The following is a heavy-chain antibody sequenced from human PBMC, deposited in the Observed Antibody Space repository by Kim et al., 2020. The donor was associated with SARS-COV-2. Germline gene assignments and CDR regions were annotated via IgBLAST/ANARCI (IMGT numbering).Heavy chain of an antibody. Sequence: SETLSLTCAVYGGSFSGNYWSWIRQRPGKGLEWVGEINNSGSTNYNPSLQGRGPISVDPSRNQISLKLSPVTAADPAVYYCARGRGTGYYYYGMDVWGQGTTVTVSS. D-gene: IGHD1-1*01. CDR3: ARGRGTGYYYYGMDV. CDR1: GGSFSGNY. J-gene: IGHJ6*02. V-gene: IGHV4-34*01. CDR2: INNSGST.